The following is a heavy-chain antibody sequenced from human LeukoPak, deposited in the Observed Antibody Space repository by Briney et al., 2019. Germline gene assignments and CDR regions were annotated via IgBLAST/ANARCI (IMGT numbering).Heavy chain of an antibody. CDR3: ARSGTAIVTAFDY. D-gene: IGHD2-21*02. CDR2: VYPGDFDT. Sequence: GESLKISRNASGYDFTTYWIVGVRQMPGKGLEWMGMVYPGDFDTRYSASFQGHVSTSAGKSISSAYLQWSSLKASDTAMYYCARSGTAIVTAFDYWGQGTLVTDSS. CDR1: GYDFTTYW. J-gene: IGHJ4*02. V-gene: IGHV5-51*01.